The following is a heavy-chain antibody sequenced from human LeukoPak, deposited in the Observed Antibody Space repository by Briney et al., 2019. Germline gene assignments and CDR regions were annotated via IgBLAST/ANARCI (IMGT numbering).Heavy chain of an antibody. CDR3: ARMRWYSSGWGYYFDY. CDR1: GGSVSGFY. Sequence: SETLSLTCAVYGGSVSGFYWGWIRPPQGKGLEWIGETNDSASTNHNPSRKSRVTISVDTSKNQFSLKLSSLTGADTAVYYCARMRWYSSGWGYYFDYWGQGTLVTVSS. CDR2: TNDSAST. V-gene: IGHV4-34*01. J-gene: IGHJ4*02. D-gene: IGHD6-19*01.